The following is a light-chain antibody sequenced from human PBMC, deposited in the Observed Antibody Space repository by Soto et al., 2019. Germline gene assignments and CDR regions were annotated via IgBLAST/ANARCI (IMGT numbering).Light chain of an antibody. Sequence: DIQMTQSPSTLSASVGDRVTITCRASQSISSWLAWYQQKPGKATKLLLYKASSLESGVPSRFSGSGSGTEFTLTISSLQPDEFATYYCQQYNSYSRTCGQGTKVEIK. CDR2: KAS. V-gene: IGKV1-5*03. J-gene: IGKJ1*01. CDR1: QSISSW. CDR3: QQYNSYSRT.